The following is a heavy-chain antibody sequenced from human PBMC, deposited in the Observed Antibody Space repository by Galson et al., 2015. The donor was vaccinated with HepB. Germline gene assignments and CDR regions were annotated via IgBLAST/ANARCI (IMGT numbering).Heavy chain of an antibody. CDR3: ASEELSIAVAGNY. CDR1: GFTFSSYS. V-gene: IGHV3-21*01. D-gene: IGHD6-19*01. J-gene: IGHJ4*02. CDR2: ISSSSSYI. Sequence: SLRLSCAASGFTFSSYSMNWVRQAPGKGLEWVSSISSSSSYIYYADSVKGRFTISRDNAKNSLYLQMNSLRAEDTAVYYCASEELSIAVAGNYWGQGTLVTVSS.